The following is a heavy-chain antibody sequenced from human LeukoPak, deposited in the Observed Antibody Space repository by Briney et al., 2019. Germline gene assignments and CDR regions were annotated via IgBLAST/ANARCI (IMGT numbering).Heavy chain of an antibody. CDR1: GFTFSNYA. D-gene: IGHD6-19*01. CDR2: LSGSGDTT. J-gene: IGHJ4*02. V-gene: IGHV3-23*01. CDR3: AKGGQWLAPFYFHY. Sequence: GSLRLSCAASGFTFSNYAMSWVRQAPGKGLEWVSALSGSGDTTYYADSVKGRFTISRDNSKNTLSLQMNSLRADDTAVYYCAKGGQWLAPFYFHYWGQGTLVTVSS.